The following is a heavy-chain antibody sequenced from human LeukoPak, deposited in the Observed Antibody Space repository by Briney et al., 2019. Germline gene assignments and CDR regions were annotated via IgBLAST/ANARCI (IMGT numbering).Heavy chain of an antibody. CDR3: ARVDSYSSGSAFDI. D-gene: IGHD6-19*01. Sequence: SVKVSCKASGFTFTSSAVQWVRQARGQRLEWIGWIVVGSGNTNYAQKFQERVTITRDMSTSTAYMELSSLRSEDTAVYYCARVDSYSSGSAFDIWGQGTMVTVSS. CDR2: IVVGSGNT. CDR1: GFTFTSSA. V-gene: IGHV1-58*01. J-gene: IGHJ3*02.